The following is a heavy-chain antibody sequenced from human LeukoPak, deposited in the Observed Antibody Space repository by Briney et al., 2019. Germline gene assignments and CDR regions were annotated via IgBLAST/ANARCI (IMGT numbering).Heavy chain of an antibody. CDR1: GGSISSYY. J-gene: IGHJ4*02. CDR3: ARGEDYCGSGGAGFDC. V-gene: IGHV4-59*01. D-gene: IGHD3-10*01. Sequence: SETLSLTCTVSGGSISSYYWSWIRQPPGKGLEWIGYIYYSGSTNYNPSLKSRVTISVDTSKNQFSLKLSSVTAADTAVYYCARGEDYCGSGGAGFDCWGQGTLVTVSS. CDR2: IYYSGST.